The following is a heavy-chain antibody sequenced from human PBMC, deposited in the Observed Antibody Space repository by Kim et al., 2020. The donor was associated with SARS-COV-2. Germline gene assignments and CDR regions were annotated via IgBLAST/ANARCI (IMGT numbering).Heavy chain of an antibody. CDR1: GFTFGDYA. Sequence: GGSLRLSCTASGFTFGDYAMSWVRQAPGKGLEWVGFIRSKAYGGTTEYAASVKGRFTISRDDSKRIAYLQMNSLKTEDTAVYYCTIETDDSSGYYLFDYWGQGTLVTVSS. V-gene: IGHV3-49*04. J-gene: IGHJ4*02. CDR2: IRSKAYGGTT. D-gene: IGHD3-22*01. CDR3: TIETDDSSGYYLFDY.